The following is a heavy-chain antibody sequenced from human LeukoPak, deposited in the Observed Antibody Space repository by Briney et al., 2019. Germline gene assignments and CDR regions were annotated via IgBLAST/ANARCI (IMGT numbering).Heavy chain of an antibody. J-gene: IGHJ4*02. D-gene: IGHD4-23*01. CDR1: GFTFSSYG. CDR3: AKELAYYGGKYFDY. CDR2: IWYDGSNK. Sequence: GGSLRLSCAASGFTFSSYGMHWVRQAPGKGLEWVAVIWYDGSNKYYADSVKGRFTISRDNSKNTLYLQMNSLRAEDTAVYYCAKELAYYGGKYFDYWGREPWSPSPQ. V-gene: IGHV3-33*06.